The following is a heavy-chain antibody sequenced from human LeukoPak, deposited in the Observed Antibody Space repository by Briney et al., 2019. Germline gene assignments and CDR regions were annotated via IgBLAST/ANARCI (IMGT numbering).Heavy chain of an antibody. D-gene: IGHD3-22*01. Sequence: ASVKVSCKASGGTFSSYAISWVRQAPGQGLEWMGWIKIGEGNTHYAQKFQDRVSVTRDISSNTAFLELRNLRSDDTAVYFCSGSYDSTSWYYFDHWGQGTLVTVSS. J-gene: IGHJ4*02. V-gene: IGHV1-18*01. CDR1: GGTFSSYA. CDR3: SGSYDSTSWYYFDH. CDR2: IKIGEGNT.